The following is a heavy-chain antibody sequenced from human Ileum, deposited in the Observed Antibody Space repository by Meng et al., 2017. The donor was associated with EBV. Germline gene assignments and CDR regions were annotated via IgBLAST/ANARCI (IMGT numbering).Heavy chain of an antibody. CDR3: ARESYSDSSGYYSLDY. D-gene: IGHD3-22*01. V-gene: IGHV4-4*02. Sequence: VDPQGWGPGVVKPSGTLSLTCAVYGGSISSSNWWSWVRQAPGKGLEWIGEIHHTERTNYNPSLKSRVTISVDKSKNQFSLKLSSVTAADTAVYYCARESYSDSSGYYSLDYWGQGSLVTVSS. CDR1: GGSISSSNW. J-gene: IGHJ4*02. CDR2: IHHTERT.